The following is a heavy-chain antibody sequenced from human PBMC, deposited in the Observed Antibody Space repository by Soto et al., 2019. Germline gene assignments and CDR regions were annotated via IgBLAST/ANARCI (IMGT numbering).Heavy chain of an antibody. Sequence: SHTLSLTCAISGDSVSSNSAAWNWIRQSPSRGLEWLGRTYYRSKWYNDYAVSVKSRITINPDTSKNQFSLQLNSVTPEDTAVYYCARDRLGYYDSSGAPRAFDILGQGTMVTVS. J-gene: IGHJ3*02. D-gene: IGHD3-22*01. V-gene: IGHV6-1*01. CDR3: ARDRLGYYDSSGAPRAFDI. CDR2: TYYRSKWYN. CDR1: GDSVSSNSAA.